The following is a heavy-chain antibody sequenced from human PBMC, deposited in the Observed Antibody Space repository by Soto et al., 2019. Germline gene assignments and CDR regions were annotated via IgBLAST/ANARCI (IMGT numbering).Heavy chain of an antibody. Sequence: GASVKVSCKASGDTFTGYYMHWVRQAPGQGLEWMGGINPNSGGTNYAQKFQGRVTMTKDESTSTAYMELSRLRSEDAAVYYCARVGGYSYGSNTINWFDPWGQGTLVTVSS. D-gene: IGHD5-18*01. CDR2: INPNSGGT. J-gene: IGHJ5*02. V-gene: IGHV1-2*02. CDR3: ARVGGYSYGSNTINWFDP. CDR1: GDTFTGYY.